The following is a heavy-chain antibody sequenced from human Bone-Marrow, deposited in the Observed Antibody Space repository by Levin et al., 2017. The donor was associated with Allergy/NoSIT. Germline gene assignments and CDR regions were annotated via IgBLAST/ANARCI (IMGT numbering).Heavy chain of an antibody. CDR3: ARDRYCGGGVCPRAFDI. D-gene: IGHD2-21*01. Sequence: GASVKVSCVASGFTFSDYYMDWVRQAPGKGLEWIGRSRTKANSYSITYAASVAGRFTIPRDDSETSLFLQMNSLKIEDTAVYYCARDRYCGGGVCPRAFDIWGQGTMVTVFS. V-gene: IGHV3-72*01. CDR1: GFTFSDYY. CDR2: SRTKANSYSI. J-gene: IGHJ3*02.